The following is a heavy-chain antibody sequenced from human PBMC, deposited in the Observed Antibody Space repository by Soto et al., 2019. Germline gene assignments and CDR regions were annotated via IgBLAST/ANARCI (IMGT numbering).Heavy chain of an antibody. CDR3: ARDPPPSGYYDY. V-gene: IGHV1-8*02. Sequence: ASVKVSCKASGYTFTSHDINWVRQAPGQGREWMGWMSPKSGNTGYAQKFQGRVTMTRTTSASTAYMELSSLRSDDTAVYYCARDPPPSGYYDYWGQGTLVTVSS. D-gene: IGHD3-22*01. CDR1: GYTFTSHD. J-gene: IGHJ4*02. CDR2: MSPKSGNT.